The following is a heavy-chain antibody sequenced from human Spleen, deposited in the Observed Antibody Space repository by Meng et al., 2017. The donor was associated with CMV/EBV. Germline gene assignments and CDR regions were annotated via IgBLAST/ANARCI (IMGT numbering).Heavy chain of an antibody. V-gene: IGHV3-20*01. J-gene: IGHJ4*02. CDR1: GVTFDAYG. CDR2: INWKGDRT. Sequence: SGVTFDAYGMGWIRQAPGEGLEWVAGINWKGDRTGYGDSVKGRFTISRDNAKSSLYLEMNSLRGDDTALYHCARGPHLYDFWRGYPYWGQGTLVTVSS. CDR3: ARGPHLYDFWRGYPY. D-gene: IGHD3-3*01.